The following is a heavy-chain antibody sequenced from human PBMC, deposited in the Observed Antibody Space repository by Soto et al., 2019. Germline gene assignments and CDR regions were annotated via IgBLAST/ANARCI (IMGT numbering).Heavy chain of an antibody. D-gene: IGHD5-18*01. CDR2: IIPLFGTA. CDR1: GGTFSSYT. J-gene: IGHJ4*02. Sequence: QVQLVQSGAEVKKPGSSVKVSCKAFGGTFSSYTITWVRQAPGQGLEWMGGIIPLFGTAHYSQKFQGRITITADDSTSTAYMDLSSLRSEDTAVYYCAREGGPGYSYGYVAYWGQGTLVTVSS. CDR3: AREGGPGYSYGYVAY. V-gene: IGHV1-69*01.